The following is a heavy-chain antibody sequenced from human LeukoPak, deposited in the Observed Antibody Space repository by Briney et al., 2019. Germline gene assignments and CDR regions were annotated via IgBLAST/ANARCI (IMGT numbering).Heavy chain of an antibody. Sequence: SETLSLTCTVSGGSISSSSYYWGWIRQPPGTGLEWIGSIYYSGSTYYNPSLRSRVTISVDTSKNQFSLKLSSVTAADTAVYYCARETAVAGDIGFIDYWGQGTLVTVSS. CDR2: IYYSGST. V-gene: IGHV4-39*07. CDR3: ARETAVAGDIGFIDY. D-gene: IGHD6-19*01. CDR1: GGSISSSSYY. J-gene: IGHJ4*02.